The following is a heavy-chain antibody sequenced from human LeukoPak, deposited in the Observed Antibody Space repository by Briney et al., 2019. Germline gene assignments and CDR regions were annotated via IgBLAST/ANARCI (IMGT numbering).Heavy chain of an antibody. J-gene: IGHJ3*02. CDR3: ARRSGYKRNDAFDI. Sequence: SETLSLTCTVSGGSISSYYWSWIRQPAGKGLEWIGRIYTSGSTNYNPSLKSRVTMPVDTSKNQFSLKLSSVTAADTAVYYCARRSGYKRNDAFDIWGQGTMVTVSS. V-gene: IGHV4-4*07. CDR2: IYTSGST. CDR1: GGSISSYY. D-gene: IGHD5-24*01.